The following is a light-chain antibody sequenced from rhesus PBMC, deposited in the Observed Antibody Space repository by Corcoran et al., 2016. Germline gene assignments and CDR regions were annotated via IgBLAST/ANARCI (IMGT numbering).Light chain of an antibody. Sequence: QAALTQSPSVSGSPGQSVTISCTGTSSDIGGYNRVSWYQQHPGKAPKLMIYEVSKRPSGVSDRFSDSKSGNTASLTISGLQAEDEADYYCSSYASSSAYIFGAGTRLTVL. J-gene: IGLJ1*01. V-gene: IGLV2-13*02. CDR2: EVS. CDR3: SSYASSSAYI. CDR1: SSDIGGYNR.